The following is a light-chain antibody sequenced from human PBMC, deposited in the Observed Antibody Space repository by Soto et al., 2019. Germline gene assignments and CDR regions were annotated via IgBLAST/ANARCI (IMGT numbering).Light chain of an antibody. CDR2: GAS. V-gene: IGKV3-20*01. Sequence: EIALTQSPGTLSLSAGERATLSCRASQSVSSGYLAWYQQKPGQAPRLLINGASSRATGIPDRFSGSGSGTDFTLSISRLEPEDFAVYYCQQYGSSPITFGQGTRLEIK. J-gene: IGKJ5*01. CDR3: QQYGSSPIT. CDR1: QSVSSGY.